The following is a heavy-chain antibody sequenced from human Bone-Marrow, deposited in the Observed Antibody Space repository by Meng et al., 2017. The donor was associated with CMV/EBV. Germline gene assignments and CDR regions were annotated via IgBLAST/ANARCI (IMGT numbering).Heavy chain of an antibody. J-gene: IGHJ6*02. D-gene: IGHD3-3*01. Sequence: GGSLRLSCAASGFTFSSYEMNWVRQAPGKGLEWVSYISSSGSTIYYADSVKGRFTISRDNAKNSLYLQMNSLRAEDTAVYYCAKNGLYDFWSGYYTGYYYGMDVWGQGTTVTRLL. CDR2: ISSSGSTI. V-gene: IGHV3-48*03. CDR3: AKNGLYDFWSGYYTGYYYGMDV. CDR1: GFTFSSYE.